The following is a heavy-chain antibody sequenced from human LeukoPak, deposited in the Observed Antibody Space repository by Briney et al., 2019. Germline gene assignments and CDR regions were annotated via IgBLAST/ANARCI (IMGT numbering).Heavy chain of an antibody. J-gene: IGHJ5*02. Sequence: SETLSLTCTVSGASISSQYWSWIRKSPGKGLEGIAYIHHTETSKYNPSLKSRVTISIDTSMNQFSLTLSSVTAADTAVYYCAKGAGGFSYYNWFDTWGQGTLLTVSS. D-gene: IGHD5-18*01. CDR2: IHHTETS. CDR3: AKGAGGFSYYNWFDT. V-gene: IGHV4-59*11. CDR1: GASISSQY.